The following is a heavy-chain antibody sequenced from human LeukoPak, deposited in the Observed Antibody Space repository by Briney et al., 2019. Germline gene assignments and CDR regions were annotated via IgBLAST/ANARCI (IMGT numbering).Heavy chain of an antibody. V-gene: IGHV3-7*01. D-gene: IGHD3-10*01. CDR2: INQDGSGK. CDR3: GRDMDV. J-gene: IGHJ6*02. CDR1: GFTFSNYW. Sequence: PGGSLRLSCAVSGFTFSNYWMSWVRQAPGKGLEWVANINQDGSGKHYVDSVKGRFTISRDNAKNSLYLQMNSLRAEDTAVYYCGRDMDVWGQGTTVTVSS.